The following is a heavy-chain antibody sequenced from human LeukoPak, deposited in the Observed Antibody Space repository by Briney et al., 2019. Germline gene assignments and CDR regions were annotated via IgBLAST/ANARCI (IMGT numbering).Heavy chain of an antibody. CDR1: GFTFSSYW. J-gene: IGHJ6*03. CDR3: ARVGYYYYYMDV. V-gene: IGHV3-74*01. Sequence: QPGGSLRLSCAASGFTFSSYWMHWVRHAPGKGLVWVSRINSDGSSTSYADSVKGRFTISRDNAKNTLYLQMNSLRAEDTAVYYCARVGYYYYYMDVWGKGTTVTVSS. CDR2: INSDGSST.